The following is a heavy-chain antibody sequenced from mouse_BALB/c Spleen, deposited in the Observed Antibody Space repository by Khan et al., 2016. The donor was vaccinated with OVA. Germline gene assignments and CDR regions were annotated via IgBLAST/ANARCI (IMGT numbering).Heavy chain of an antibody. CDR1: GSSIPSDYA. CDR2: IRNSGNT. CDR3: ARDGNWYFDV. V-gene: IGHV3-2*02. Sequence: EVELVESGPGLVKPSQSLALTCTVSGSSIPSDYAWNWIRQFPGSKLDWMGYIRNSGNTSYNPSLKSRITITRDTSKNQFFLQLNSVTTEDTATYYGARDGNWYFDVWGAGTTVTVSS. D-gene: IGHD2-1*01. J-gene: IGHJ1*01.